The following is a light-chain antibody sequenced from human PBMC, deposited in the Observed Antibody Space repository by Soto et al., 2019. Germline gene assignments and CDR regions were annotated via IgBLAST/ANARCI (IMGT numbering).Light chain of an antibody. CDR1: QTVTSTY. V-gene: IGKV3-20*01. CDR3: QQYNNWPPIT. Sequence: EVVMTQSPATLSVSPGERATLSCRASQTVTSTYLAWYQQKPGQAPRLLIYGISSRATGVPDRFSGSGSGTDFTLTITRLEPEDFAVYYGQQYNNWPPITFGQGTRLEIK. CDR2: GIS. J-gene: IGKJ5*01.